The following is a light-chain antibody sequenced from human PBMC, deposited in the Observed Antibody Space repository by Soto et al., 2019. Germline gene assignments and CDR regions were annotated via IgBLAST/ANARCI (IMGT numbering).Light chain of an antibody. V-gene: IGKV3-11*01. CDR1: QSISSH. CDR3: QQRINWPLT. J-gene: IGKJ4*01. Sequence: EIVLTQSPATLSLSPGERATLSCRASQSISSHLAWYQQKPGQAPRILIYGASNRATGIPARFSGSGSGTEFTLTISSLEPEDFAVYYCQQRINWPLTFGGGTKVEIK. CDR2: GAS.